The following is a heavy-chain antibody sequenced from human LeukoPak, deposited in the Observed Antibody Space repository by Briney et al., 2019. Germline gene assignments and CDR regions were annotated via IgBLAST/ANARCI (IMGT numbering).Heavy chain of an antibody. J-gene: IGHJ4*02. V-gene: IGHV4-59*01. D-gene: IGHD4/OR15-4a*01. Sequence: SETLSLTCTVSGGSFEHYFWSWIRQLPGKGLEFIGYVYYTGSTDYSPSLQSRLTISADTSKNQFSLKLRSVTAADTAIYYCASHRRSHGAEYWGQGTLVTVSS. CDR1: GGSFEHYF. CDR2: VYYTGST. CDR3: ASHRRSHGAEY.